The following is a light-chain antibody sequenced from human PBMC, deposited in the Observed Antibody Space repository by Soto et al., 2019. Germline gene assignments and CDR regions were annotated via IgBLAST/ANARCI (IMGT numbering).Light chain of an antibody. CDR3: SSYASSSTIYV. J-gene: IGLJ1*01. V-gene: IGLV2-14*01. CDR2: DVS. CDR1: SSDIGDYNY. Sequence: QSALTQPASVSGSPGQSITISCTGTSSDIGDYNYVSWYQQRPGKAPKLMIYDVSNRPSGVSNRFSGSKSGSTASLTISGLQAEDEAEYYCSSYASSSTIYVFGTGTQVTVL.